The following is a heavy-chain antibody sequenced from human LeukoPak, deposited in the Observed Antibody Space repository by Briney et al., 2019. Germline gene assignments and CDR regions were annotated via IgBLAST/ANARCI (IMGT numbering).Heavy chain of an antibody. CDR3: ARVGSYYDSSGYLDC. V-gene: IGHV3-30-3*01. CDR1: GFTFSSYA. J-gene: IGHJ4*02. D-gene: IGHD3-22*01. CDR2: ISYDGSNK. Sequence: GGSLRLSCAASGFTFSSYAMHWARQAPGKGLEWVAVISYDGSNKYYADSVKGRFTISRDNSKNTLYLQMNSLRAEDTAVYYCARVGSYYDSSGYLDCWGQGTLVTVSS.